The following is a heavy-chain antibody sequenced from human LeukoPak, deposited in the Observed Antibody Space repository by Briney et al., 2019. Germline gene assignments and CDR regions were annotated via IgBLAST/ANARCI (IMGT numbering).Heavy chain of an antibody. CDR3: AKDLQWELRGPLDY. CDR1: GFTFSSYA. D-gene: IGHD1-26*01. J-gene: IGHJ4*02. V-gene: IGHV3-23*01. CDR2: ISGSGGST. Sequence: PGGSLRLSCAASGFTFSSYAMSWVRQAPGKGLEWVSAISGSGGSTYYADSVKGRFTISRDNSKNTLYLQMNSLRAEDTAVYYCAKDLQWELRGPLDYWGQGTLVTVSS.